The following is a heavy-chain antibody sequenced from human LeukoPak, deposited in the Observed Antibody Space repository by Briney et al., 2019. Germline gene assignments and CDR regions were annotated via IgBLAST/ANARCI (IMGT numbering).Heavy chain of an antibody. J-gene: IGHJ4*02. D-gene: IGHD1-26*01. CDR2: ISYSGST. V-gene: IGHV4-59*08. CDR3: ARQAGSFTTFDY. CDR1: GGSISSYY. Sequence: PSETLSLTCNVSGGSISSYYWTWVRQSPGKGLEWIGYISYSGSTKYNPSVERRATISKDTSKNHFFLKMNSVTAADTATYYCARQAGSFTTFDYWGQGTLVTASS.